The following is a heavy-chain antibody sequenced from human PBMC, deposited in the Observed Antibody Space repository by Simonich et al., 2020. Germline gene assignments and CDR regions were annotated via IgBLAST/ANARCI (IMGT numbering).Heavy chain of an antibody. CDR1: GFTFSSYW. V-gene: IGHV3-7*01. Sequence: EVQLVESGGGLVQPGGSLRLSCAASGFTFSSYWMSWVRQAQGKGVEWVANIKQDGREKYCVDSGKGRLTSSRDNAKNSLYLQMNSLRAEDTAVYYCAREYSSSSDPYWYFDLWGRGTLVTVSS. D-gene: IGHD6-6*01. J-gene: IGHJ2*01. CDR2: IKQDGREK. CDR3: AREYSSSSDPYWYFDL.